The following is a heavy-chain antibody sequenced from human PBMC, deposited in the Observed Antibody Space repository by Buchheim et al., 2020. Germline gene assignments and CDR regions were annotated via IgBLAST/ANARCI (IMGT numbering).Heavy chain of an antibody. CDR3: ARRGIQLWRRYFDY. Sequence: QVQLQESGPGLVKPSQTLSLTCAVYGGSFSGYYWSWIRQPPGNGLEWIGEINHSVSTNYHPSLKRLVPISVDTSNNPFSLKLSSVTAADTAVYYCARRGIQLWRRYFDYWGQGTL. CDR1: GGSFSGYY. V-gene: IGHV4-34*09. CDR2: INHSVST. D-gene: IGHD5-18*01. J-gene: IGHJ4*02.